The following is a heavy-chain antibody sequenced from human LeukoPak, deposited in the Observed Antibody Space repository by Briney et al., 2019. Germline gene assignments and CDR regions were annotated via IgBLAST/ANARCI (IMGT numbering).Heavy chain of an antibody. Sequence: ASVKVSCKASGYTFTSYGMNWVRQAPGQGLEWMGWINTNTGNPTYAQGFTGRFVFSLDTSVSTAYLQISSLKAEDTAVYYCARIPGSGWYQIFDYWGQGTVVTVSS. CDR2: INTNTGNP. CDR1: GYTFTSYG. D-gene: IGHD6-19*01. CDR3: ARIPGSGWYQIFDY. J-gene: IGHJ4*02. V-gene: IGHV7-4-1*02.